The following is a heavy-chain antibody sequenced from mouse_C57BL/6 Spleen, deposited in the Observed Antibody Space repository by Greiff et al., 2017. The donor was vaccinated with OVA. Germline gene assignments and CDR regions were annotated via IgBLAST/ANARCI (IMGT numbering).Heavy chain of an antibody. CDR1: GFSLSTSGMG. D-gene: IGHD1-1*01. J-gene: IGHJ1*03. V-gene: IGHV8-12*01. Sequence: ESGPGILQSSQTLSLTCSFSGFSLSTSGMGVSWIRQPSGMGLVWLAHIYWDDDKRYNPFLKSRPTISKDTSRNQVVLKSTSVDTADTATYYCARTQYYGSSYWYFDFWGTGTTVTVSS. CDR3: ARTQYYGSSYWYFDF. CDR2: IYWDDDK.